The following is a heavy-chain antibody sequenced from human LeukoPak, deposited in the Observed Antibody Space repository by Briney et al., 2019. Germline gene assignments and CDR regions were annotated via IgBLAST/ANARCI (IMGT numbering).Heavy chain of an antibody. CDR3: ASRPVDSSGYYPYYFDY. Sequence: PSETLSLTCTVSGGSVSSGSYYWSWIRQPPGKGLEWIGYIYYSGSINYNPSLKSRVTISVDTSKNQFSLRLSSVTAADTAVYYCASRPVDSSGYYPYYFDYWGQGTLVTVSS. CDR2: IYYSGSI. V-gene: IGHV4-61*01. D-gene: IGHD3-22*01. J-gene: IGHJ4*02. CDR1: GGSVSSGSYY.